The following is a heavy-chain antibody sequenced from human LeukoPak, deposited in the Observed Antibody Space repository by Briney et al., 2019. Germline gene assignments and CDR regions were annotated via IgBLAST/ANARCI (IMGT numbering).Heavy chain of an antibody. CDR1: GGTFSSYA. Sequence: ASVKVSCKASGGTFSSYAISWVRQAPGQGLEWMGGIIPIFGTANYAQKFQGRVTITADKSTSTVYMELSSLRSEDTAVYYCARDSDPYSGYLNFDYWGQGTLVTVSS. CDR2: IIPIFGTA. D-gene: IGHD5-12*01. V-gene: IGHV1-69*06. CDR3: ARDSDPYSGYLNFDY. J-gene: IGHJ4*02.